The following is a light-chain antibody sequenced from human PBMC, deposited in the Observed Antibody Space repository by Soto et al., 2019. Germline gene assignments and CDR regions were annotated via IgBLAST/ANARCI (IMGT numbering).Light chain of an antibody. J-gene: IGKJ1*01. Sequence: DIQMTQSPSSLSASVGDRVTITCRASQSITSYLNWYQQKPGKAPQLLIYAASSLQSGVPSRFSGSGSGTDFTLTISSLQPEGFATYFCQQSYTTPWTFGQGTKVDIK. V-gene: IGKV1-39*01. CDR2: AAS. CDR1: QSITSY. CDR3: QQSYTTPWT.